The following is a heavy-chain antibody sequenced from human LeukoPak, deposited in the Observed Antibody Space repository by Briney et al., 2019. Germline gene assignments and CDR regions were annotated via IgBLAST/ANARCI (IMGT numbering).Heavy chain of an antibody. CDR3: ARAEAGANQDKYFDY. CDR2: INHSGST. V-gene: IGHV4-34*01. Sequence: GSLRLSCAASGFRFSDYTMTWIRQPPGKGLEWIGEINHSGSTNYNPSLKSRVTISVDTSKNQFSLKLSSVTAADTAVYYCARAEAGANQDKYFDYWGQGTLVTVSS. J-gene: IGHJ4*02. D-gene: IGHD1-26*01. CDR1: GFRFSDYT.